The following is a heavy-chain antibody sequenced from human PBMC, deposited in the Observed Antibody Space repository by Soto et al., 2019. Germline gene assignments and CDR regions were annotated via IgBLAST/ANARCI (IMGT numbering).Heavy chain of an antibody. Sequence: TLCLTCAVSSGSISTGAYSWSWIRQPPGKGLEWIGYIYHSGSTYYNPSLKSRVTISVDRSKNQFSLKLSSVTAADTAVYYCAAGGGLPRYYWGQGTLVTAPQ. V-gene: IGHV4-30-2*01. J-gene: IGHJ4*02. CDR2: IYHSGST. CDR1: SGSISTGAYS. D-gene: IGHD5-12*01. CDR3: AAGGGLPRYY.